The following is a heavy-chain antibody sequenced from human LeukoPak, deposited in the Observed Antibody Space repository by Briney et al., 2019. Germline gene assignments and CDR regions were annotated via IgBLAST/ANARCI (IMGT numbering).Heavy chain of an antibody. CDR3: ARDYGDYGYYYYYVDV. CDR2: INPNSGGT. CDR1: GYTFTGYY. Sequence: ASVKVSCKASGYTFTGYYMHWVRQAPGQGLEWMGWINPNSGGTNYAQKFQGRVTMTRDTSISTAYMELSRLRSDDTAVYYCARDYGDYGYYYYYVDVWGKGTTVTVSS. D-gene: IGHD4-17*01. V-gene: IGHV1-2*02. J-gene: IGHJ6*03.